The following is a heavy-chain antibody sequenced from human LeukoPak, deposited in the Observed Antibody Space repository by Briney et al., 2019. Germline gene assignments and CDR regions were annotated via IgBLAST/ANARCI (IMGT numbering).Heavy chain of an antibody. J-gene: IGHJ4*02. CDR3: ARVSSGWYGFDY. CDR1: GFTFSSYD. Sequence: GGPLRLSCAASGFTFSSYDMHWVRQATGKGLEWVSAIGTAGDTYYPGSVKGRFTISRENAKNSLYLQMNSLRAGDTAVYYCARVSSGWYGFDYWGQGTLVTVSS. CDR2: IGTAGDT. V-gene: IGHV3-13*01. D-gene: IGHD6-19*01.